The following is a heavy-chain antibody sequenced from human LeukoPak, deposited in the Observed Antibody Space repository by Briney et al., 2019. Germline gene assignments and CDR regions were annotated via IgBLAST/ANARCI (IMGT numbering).Heavy chain of an antibody. V-gene: IGHV7-4-1*02. J-gene: IGHJ4*02. Sequence: ASVKVSCKTSGYSFISYSINWLRQALGQGLEWMGWINTNTGNPTYAQGFTGRYVFSLDTSVSTAYLQISGLKADDTAVYFCGRDPRLGIRGYTYGYIDYWGQGTLVTVSS. CDR1: GYSFISYS. D-gene: IGHD5-18*01. CDR3: GRDPRLGIRGYTYGYIDY. CDR2: INTNTGNP.